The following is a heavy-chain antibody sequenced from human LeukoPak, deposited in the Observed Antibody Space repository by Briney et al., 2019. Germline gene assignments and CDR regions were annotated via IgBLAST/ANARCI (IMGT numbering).Heavy chain of an antibody. Sequence: GGSLRLSCAASGFMFTSYAMSWVRQAPGKGLEWLAAISGGGTTTYYADSVKGRFTISRDTSKKTLYLEMNSLRAEDTAIYYCAKELVAAAGLYFDYWGQGTLVTVST. CDR3: AKELVAAAGLYFDY. CDR2: ISGGGTTT. D-gene: IGHD6-13*01. V-gene: IGHV3-23*01. CDR1: GFMFTSYA. J-gene: IGHJ4*02.